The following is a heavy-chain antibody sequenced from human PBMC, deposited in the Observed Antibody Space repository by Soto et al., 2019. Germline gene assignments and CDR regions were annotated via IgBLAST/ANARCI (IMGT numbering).Heavy chain of an antibody. V-gene: IGHV3-48*01. J-gene: IGHJ5*02. Sequence: GGSLRLSCAASGFTFRSYSMNWVRQGPGKGLEWVSYISSSSSTIYYADSVKGRFTISRDNAKNSLYLQMNSLRAEDTAVYYCAREADILNWFDPWGQGTLVTVSS. CDR3: AREADILNWFDP. D-gene: IGHD3-9*01. CDR2: ISSSSSTI. CDR1: GFTFRSYS.